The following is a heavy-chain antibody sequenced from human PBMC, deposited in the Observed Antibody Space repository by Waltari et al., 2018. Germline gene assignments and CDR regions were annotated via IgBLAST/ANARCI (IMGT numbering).Heavy chain of an antibody. CDR1: GFALTSSG. J-gene: IGHJ4*02. V-gene: IGHV3-30*02. CDR3: AKDLSYGPDY. CDR2: VRFDGNNA. Sequence: QVQLVESGGGVVQPGGPLRLSCAWSGFALTSSGVHWVRQAPGKGLEWVTFVRFDGNNAFYADSVTGRFSISRDTSKNTLYLHMNSLRVEDTAVYYCAKDLSYGPDYWGQGTLVTVSS. D-gene: IGHD3-10*01.